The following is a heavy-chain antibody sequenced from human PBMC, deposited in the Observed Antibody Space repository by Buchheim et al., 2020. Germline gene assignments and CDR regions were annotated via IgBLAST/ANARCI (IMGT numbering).Heavy chain of an antibody. Sequence: QVQLVQSGAEVKKPGASVKVSCKASGYNFTSDPLHWLRQAPGQSPEWMGWINTANGNTRYSQRFQDRVTITRDTSATTTYMELRSLESEDTAVYYCAKGGRPLWSHWGQGTL. D-gene: IGHD3-16*01. J-gene: IGHJ1*01. CDR3: AKGGRPLWSH. V-gene: IGHV1-3*04. CDR1: GYNFTSDP. CDR2: INTANGNT.